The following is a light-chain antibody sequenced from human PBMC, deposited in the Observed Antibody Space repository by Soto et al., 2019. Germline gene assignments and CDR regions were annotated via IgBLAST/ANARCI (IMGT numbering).Light chain of an antibody. J-gene: IGKJ5*01. CDR1: QSVLFSINQKNY. CDR3: QQADTFPIT. V-gene: IGKV4-1*01. CDR2: WAS. Sequence: DIVLTQSPDSVAVSLGERATINCKSSQSVLFSINQKNYLAWYHQKPGQPPKLLIYWASIRESGVPTRFSGSGSGTNFTLTISSLQAEDAAVYYCQQADTFPITFGQGTRLEI.